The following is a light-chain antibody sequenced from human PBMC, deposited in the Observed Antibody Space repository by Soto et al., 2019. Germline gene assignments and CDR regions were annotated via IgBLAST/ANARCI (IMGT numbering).Light chain of an antibody. CDR3: SSYAGSNNPYV. CDR2: EVT. Sequence: QSVLTQPPSASGSPGQSVTISCTGTSGDIGGYGYVSWYQQHPGKAPKLMIYEVTKRPLGVPDRFSGSKSGNTASLTVSGLQAEDEADYYCSSYAGSNNPYVFGTGTKVT. J-gene: IGLJ1*01. V-gene: IGLV2-8*01. CDR1: SGDIGGYGY.